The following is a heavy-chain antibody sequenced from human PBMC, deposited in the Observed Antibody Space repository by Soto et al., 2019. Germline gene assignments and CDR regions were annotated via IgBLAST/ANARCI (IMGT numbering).Heavy chain of an antibody. V-gene: IGHV3-33*01. J-gene: IGHJ6*02. Sequence: GGSLRLSCAASGFTFSSYGMHWVRQAPGKGLEWVAVIWYDGSNKYYADSVKGRFTISRDNSKNTLYLQMNSLRAEDTAVYYCARERITIFGVAPYYYYGMDVWGQGTTVTVSS. CDR2: IWYDGSNK. CDR1: GFTFSSYG. CDR3: ARERITIFGVAPYYYYGMDV. D-gene: IGHD3-3*01.